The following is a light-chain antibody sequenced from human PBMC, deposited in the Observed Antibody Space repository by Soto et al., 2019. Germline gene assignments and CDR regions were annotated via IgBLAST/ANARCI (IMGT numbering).Light chain of an antibody. J-gene: IGLJ7*01. Sequence: QSALTQPPSVSAAPGQKVTISCSGSDSNVGSNYVSWFQQLPGTVPKLLIYDYKNRPSGIPDRISGSKSGTSATLDITGLQTGDEADYYCGAWDSSLSAVVFGGGTQLTVL. CDR2: DYK. CDR1: DSNVGSNY. CDR3: GAWDSSLSAVV. V-gene: IGLV1-51*01.